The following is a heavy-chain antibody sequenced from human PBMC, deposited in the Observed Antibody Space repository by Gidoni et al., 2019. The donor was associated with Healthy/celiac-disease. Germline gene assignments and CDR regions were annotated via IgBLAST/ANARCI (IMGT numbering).Heavy chain of an antibody. CDR3: TRVGSGSYPPNWFDP. CDR2: IRSKAYGGTT. Sequence: EVQLVESGGCLVQPGRSLRLSCTASGFTFGDYAMSWVRQAPGKGLEWVGFIRSKAYGGTTEYAASVKGRFTISRDDSKSIAYLQMNSLKTEDTAVYYCTRVGSGSYPPNWFDPWGQGTLVTVSS. J-gene: IGHJ5*02. D-gene: IGHD1-26*01. V-gene: IGHV3-49*04. CDR1: GFTFGDYA.